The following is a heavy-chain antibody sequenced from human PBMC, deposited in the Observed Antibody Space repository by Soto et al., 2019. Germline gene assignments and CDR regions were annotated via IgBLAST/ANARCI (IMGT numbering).Heavy chain of an antibody. Sequence: PSETLSLTCSVSGGSITSHYWTWIRQPPGKGLEWIGSIFYSGSTNYNPSLQSRVTMSIDRSTNQFSLRLNFLTAADTAVYYCAREDYTTSSGFDPWGQGTLVTVS. CDR3: AREDYTTSSGFDP. V-gene: IGHV4-59*11. CDR1: GGSITSHY. CDR2: IFYSGST. D-gene: IGHD6-6*01. J-gene: IGHJ5*02.